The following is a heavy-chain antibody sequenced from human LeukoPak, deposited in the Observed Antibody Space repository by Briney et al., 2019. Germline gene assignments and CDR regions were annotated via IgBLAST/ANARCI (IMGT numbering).Heavy chain of an antibody. Sequence: GESLKISCKGSGYSFTNYWIGWVRQMPGKGLEWMGIIYPGDSDTRYSPSFQGQVTISADKSISTAYLQWSSLKASDTAMYYCARHGGQFLEDNWFDPWGQGTLVTVSS. V-gene: IGHV5-51*01. CDR2: IYPGDSDT. J-gene: IGHJ5*02. CDR1: GYSFTNYW. D-gene: IGHD3-3*01. CDR3: ARHGGQFLEDNWFDP.